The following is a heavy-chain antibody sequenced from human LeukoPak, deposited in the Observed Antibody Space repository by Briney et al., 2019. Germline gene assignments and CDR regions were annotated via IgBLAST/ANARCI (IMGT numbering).Heavy chain of an antibody. CDR3: ARDFSYGSGFDY. D-gene: IGHD5-18*01. CDR1: GFSISSYA. Sequence: GGSLRPSCAASGFSISSYALHWVRQAPGKGLQYVSGISNGGSIDYANSVKGRFTISRDNSKNTLYLQMGSLRPEDMAVYYCARDFSYGSGFDYWARESSSPSPQ. V-gene: IGHV3-64*01. CDR2: ISNGGSI. J-gene: IGHJ4*02.